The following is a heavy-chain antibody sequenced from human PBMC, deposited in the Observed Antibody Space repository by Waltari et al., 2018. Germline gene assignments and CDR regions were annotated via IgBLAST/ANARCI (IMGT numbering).Heavy chain of an antibody. J-gene: IGHJ3*02. CDR2: IYYSGRT. Sequence: QLQLQESGPGLVKPSETLSLTCNVSGGSISSSSYYWGWIRQHPGKGLEWIGSIYYSGRTYYNPSLKSRVTLSGYTSKNQFSLKLSSVTAADTAVYYCARTARGFRVGANVHAFDIWGQGTMVTVSS. CDR1: GGSISSSSYY. CDR3: ARTARGFRVGANVHAFDI. D-gene: IGHD1-26*01. V-gene: IGHV4-39*01.